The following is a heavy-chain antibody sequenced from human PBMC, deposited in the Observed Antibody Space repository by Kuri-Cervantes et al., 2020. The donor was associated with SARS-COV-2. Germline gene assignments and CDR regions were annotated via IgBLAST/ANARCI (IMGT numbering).Heavy chain of an antibody. CDR2: ISGSGGST. J-gene: IGHJ6*02. CDR1: GFTFSSYA. V-gene: IGHV3-23*01. D-gene: IGHD3-10*01. CDR3: AKGISWFGELNIGVPYYYGMDV. Sequence: GESLKISCAASGFTFSSYAMSWVRQAPGKGLEWVSAISGSGGSTYYAGSVKGRFTISRDNSKNTLYLQMNSLRAEDTAVYYCAKGISWFGELNIGVPYYYGMDVWGQGTTVTVSS.